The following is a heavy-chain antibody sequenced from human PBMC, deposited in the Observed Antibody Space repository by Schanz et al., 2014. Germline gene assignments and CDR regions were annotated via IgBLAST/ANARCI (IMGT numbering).Heavy chain of an antibody. CDR3: ARDQASTH. V-gene: IGHV3-33*01. CDR1: GFTFSSYG. CDR2: IWYDGSNK. J-gene: IGHJ4*02. Sequence: VQLVECGGGLVQPGRSLRLSCAASGFTFSSYGMHWVRQAPGKGLEWVAIIWYDGSNKYYADSVKGRFTISRDNSKNTLYLQMNSLRSEDTAIYFCARDQASTHWGQGTPVTVSS.